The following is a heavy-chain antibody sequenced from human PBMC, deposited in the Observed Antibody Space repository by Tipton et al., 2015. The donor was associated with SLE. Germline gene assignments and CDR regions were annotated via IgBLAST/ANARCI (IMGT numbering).Heavy chain of an antibody. V-gene: IGHV4-31*03. CDR2: IYYSGNT. Sequence: TLSLTCTVSGGPISGGGYYWTWIRQLPGKGLEWIGYIYYSGNTYYNPSLGSRLTISVDTSKDQFSLRLTSVTAADTAVYYCERATDWNLSPDVWGKGTTVTVSS. CDR1: GGPISGGGYY. CDR3: ERATDWNLSPDV. D-gene: IGHD1-7*01. J-gene: IGHJ6*04.